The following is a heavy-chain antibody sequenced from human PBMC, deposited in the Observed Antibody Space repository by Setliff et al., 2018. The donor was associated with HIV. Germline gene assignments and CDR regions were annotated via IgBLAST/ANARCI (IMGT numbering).Heavy chain of an antibody. V-gene: IGHV3-23*01. J-gene: IGHJ4*02. CDR2: VSPSGDAT. D-gene: IGHD3-22*01. Sequence: PGGSLRLSCAASGLIFSNYALTWVRQAPGKGLEWVSTVSPSGDATYYADSVKGRFTISRDNSKNTLYLQMNSLRAEDTAVYYCAGLDSSGYYRPYYFDYWGQGTLVTVSS. CDR1: GLIFSNYA. CDR3: AGLDSSGYYRPYYFDY.